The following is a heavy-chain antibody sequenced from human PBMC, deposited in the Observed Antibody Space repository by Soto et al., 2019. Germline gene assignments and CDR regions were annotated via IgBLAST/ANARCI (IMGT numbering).Heavy chain of an antibody. D-gene: IGHD4-17*01. CDR3: ARATTTVTTFDY. CDR2: IYHSGST. V-gene: IGHV4-30-2*01. CDR1: GGSISSGGYS. J-gene: IGHJ4*02. Sequence: SENLSLTCAVSGGSISSGGYSWSWIRQPPGKGLECIGYIYHSGSTYYNPPLKSRVTISVDRSKNQFSLKLTSVTAADTAVYYCARATTTVTTFDYWGQGTLVTVS.